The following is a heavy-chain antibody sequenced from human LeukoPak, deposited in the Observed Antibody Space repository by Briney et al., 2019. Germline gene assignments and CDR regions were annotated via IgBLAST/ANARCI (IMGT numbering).Heavy chain of an antibody. J-gene: IGHJ4*02. CDR3: AREFYYESSAYGFEY. V-gene: IGHV1-46*01. CDR1: GYTFSSYS. D-gene: IGHD3-22*01. CDR2: INPSGGST. Sequence: ASVKVSCKASGYTFSSYSMHWVRQAPGQGLEWMGIINPSGGSTSYAQKFQGRVTMTRDTSPSTVYMELSSLRSEDTAVYYCAREFYYESSAYGFEYWGQGTLVTVSS.